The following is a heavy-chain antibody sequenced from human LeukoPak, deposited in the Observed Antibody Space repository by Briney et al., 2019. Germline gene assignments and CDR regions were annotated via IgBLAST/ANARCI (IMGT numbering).Heavy chain of an antibody. Sequence: ASVKVSCKVSGYTFTDYYMHWVRQAPGQGLEWMGRINPNSGGTNYAQKFQGRVTMTRDTSISTAYMELSRLRSDDTAVYYCARGPMYYDSSGYHYYFDYWGQGTLVTVSS. CDR3: ARGPMYYDSSGYHYYFDY. D-gene: IGHD3-22*01. CDR1: GYTFTDYY. J-gene: IGHJ4*02. CDR2: INPNSGGT. V-gene: IGHV1-2*06.